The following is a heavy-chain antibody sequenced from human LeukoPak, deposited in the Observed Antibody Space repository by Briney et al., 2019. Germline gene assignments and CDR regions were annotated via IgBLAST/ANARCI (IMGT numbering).Heavy chain of an antibody. CDR3: AKGTPDSSSWYFDY. V-gene: IGHV3-30-3*01. CDR2: ISYDGSNK. J-gene: IGHJ4*02. D-gene: IGHD6-13*01. Sequence: GRSLRLSCAASGFTFRSYAMHWVRQAPGKGLEWVAVISYDGSNKYYVDSVKGRFTISRDNSKNTLYLQMNSLRAEDTAVYYCAKGTPDSSSWYFDYWGQGTLVTVSS. CDR1: GFTFRSYA.